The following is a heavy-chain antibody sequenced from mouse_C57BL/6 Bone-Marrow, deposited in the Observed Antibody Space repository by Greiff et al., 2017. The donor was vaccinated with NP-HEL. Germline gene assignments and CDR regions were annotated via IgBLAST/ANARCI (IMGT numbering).Heavy chain of an antibody. Sequence: VQLQQSGPELVKPGASVKISCKASGYAFSSSWMNWVKQRPGKGLEWIGRIYPGDGDTNYNGKFKGKATLTADKSSSTAYMQLSSLTSEDSAVYFCAIYYDYDLPYFDYWGQGTTLTVSS. CDR1: GYAFSSSW. CDR3: AIYYDYDLPYFDY. CDR2: IYPGDGDT. D-gene: IGHD2-4*01. V-gene: IGHV1-82*01. J-gene: IGHJ2*01.